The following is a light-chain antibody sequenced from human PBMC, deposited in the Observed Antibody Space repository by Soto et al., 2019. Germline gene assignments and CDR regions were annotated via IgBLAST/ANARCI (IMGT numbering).Light chain of an antibody. CDR2: DAS. J-gene: IGKJ1*01. V-gene: IGKV3-11*01. CDR3: QQRSNWPWT. Sequence: IVWTHSPATLSLSPGERATLSCMAIQSVIIYLAWYQQKPGQAPRLLIYDASNRATGIPARFSGSGSGTDFTLTISSLEPEDFAVYYCQQRSNWPWTFGQGTKVDIK. CDR1: QSVIIY.